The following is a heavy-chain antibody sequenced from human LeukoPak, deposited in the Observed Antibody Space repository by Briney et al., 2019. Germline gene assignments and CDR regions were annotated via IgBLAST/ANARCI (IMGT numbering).Heavy chain of an antibody. Sequence: ASVKVSCKASGYTFTSYGISWVRQAPGQGLEWMGWISAYNGNTNYAQKLQGRVTMTTDTSTSTAYMELRSLRSDDTAVYYCARGGYSGYDLWPWDEDWFDPWGQGTLVTVSS. CDR3: ARGGYSGYDLWPWDEDWFDP. CDR1: GYTFTSYG. V-gene: IGHV1-18*01. D-gene: IGHD5-12*01. CDR2: ISAYNGNT. J-gene: IGHJ5*02.